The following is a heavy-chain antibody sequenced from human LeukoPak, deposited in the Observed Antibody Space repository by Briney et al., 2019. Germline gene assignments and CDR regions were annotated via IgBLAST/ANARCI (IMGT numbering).Heavy chain of an antibody. V-gene: IGHV3-74*01. CDR2: IESDGSNT. D-gene: IGHD5-12*01. CDR1: GFTFSTYW. CDR3: ARSNKGGYDF. Sequence: GGSLRPSCAASGFTFSTYWMHWVRQAPGKGLVWVSRIESDGSNTRYADSVKGRFTISRDNAKNTLYLQMNSLRAEDTAVYYCARSNKGGYDFWGQGTLVTVSS. J-gene: IGHJ4*02.